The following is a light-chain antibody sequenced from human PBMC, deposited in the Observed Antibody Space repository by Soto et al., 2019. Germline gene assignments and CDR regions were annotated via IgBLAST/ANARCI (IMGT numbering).Light chain of an antibody. Sequence: QSALTQPASVSGSPGQSITISCTGTSSDVGAYNYVSWYQQHPGKAPKLMIHDVSNRPSGVSNRFSGSKSGNTASLTISGLLAEDEADYYCASYTTSSTLVFGGGTKLTVL. V-gene: IGLV2-14*03. CDR1: SSDVGAYNY. J-gene: IGLJ3*02. CDR2: DVS. CDR3: ASYTTSSTLV.